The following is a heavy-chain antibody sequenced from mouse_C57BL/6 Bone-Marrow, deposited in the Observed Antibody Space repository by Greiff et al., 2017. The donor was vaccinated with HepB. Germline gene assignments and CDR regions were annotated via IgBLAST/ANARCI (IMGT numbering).Heavy chain of an antibody. V-gene: IGHV5-17*01. CDR2: ISSGSSTI. D-gene: IGHD1-1*01. CDR1: GFTFSDYG. J-gene: IGHJ4*01. Sequence: DVQLVESGGGLVKPGGSLKLSCAASGFTFSDYGMHWVRQAPEKGLEWVAYISSGSSTIYYADTVKGRFTISRDNTKNTLFLQMTSLRSEDTAMYYCERIFTKVVATRAMDYWGQGTSVTVSS. CDR3: ERIFTKVVATRAMDY.